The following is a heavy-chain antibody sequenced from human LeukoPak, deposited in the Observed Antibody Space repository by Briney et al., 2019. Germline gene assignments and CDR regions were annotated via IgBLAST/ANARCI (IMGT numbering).Heavy chain of an antibody. D-gene: IGHD2/OR15-2a*01. CDR1: GFTFTNFA. V-gene: IGHV3-23*01. CDR3: ALRRGSSNIYVEY. CDR2: ISGGGEHT. J-gene: IGHJ4*02. Sequence: PGGSLRLSCAASGFTFTNFAMKWVRQAPGKGLEWVADISGGGEHTFYADSVKGRFTISRDNSKNTMYLQMSSLRDEDTAIYYCALRRGSSNIYVEYGGQGTLVTVSS.